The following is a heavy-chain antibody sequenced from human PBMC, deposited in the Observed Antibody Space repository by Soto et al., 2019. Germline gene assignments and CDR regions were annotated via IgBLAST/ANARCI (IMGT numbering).Heavy chain of an antibody. J-gene: IGHJ5*01. CDR1: SFIFSDYA. CDR2: IGGSNTDR. CDR3: AKDAVSYNGKWDWFDS. Sequence: DVQLLQSGGGLVQPGGSLTPSCAASSFIFSDYAMNWVRRAPGKGLGWVSSIGGSNTDRYYADSVKGRFIISRDNSKNTMYLQMNSLRDDDTAVYYCAKDAVSYNGKWDWFDSWGQGTLVTVSS. V-gene: IGHV3-23*01. D-gene: IGHD1-26*01.